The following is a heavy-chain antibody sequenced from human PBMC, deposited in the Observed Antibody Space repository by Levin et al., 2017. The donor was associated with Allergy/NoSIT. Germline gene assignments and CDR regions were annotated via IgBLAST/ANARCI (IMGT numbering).Heavy chain of an antibody. Sequence: GASVKVSCKASGYTFSGYYIHWVRQAPGQGLEWMGRIDPKSGGTNYTQKFQGRATMTRDTSISTAYMELSRLRSDDTAVYYCARGAIVLVPAVDYTWFDPWGQGTLVTVSS. V-gene: IGHV1-2*06. CDR2: IDPKSGGT. CDR1: GYTFSGYY. CDR3: ARGAIVLVPAVDYTWFDP. D-gene: IGHD2-2*01. J-gene: IGHJ5*02.